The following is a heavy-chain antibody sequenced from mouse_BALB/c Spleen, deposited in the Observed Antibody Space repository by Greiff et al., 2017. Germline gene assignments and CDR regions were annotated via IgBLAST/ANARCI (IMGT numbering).Heavy chain of an antibody. CDR2: INPSNGGT. CDR3: TRSPYAMEY. J-gene: IGHJ4*01. CDR1: GYTFTSYY. V-gene: IGHV1S81*02. Sequence: VQLQQSGAELVKPGASVKLSCKASGYTFTSYYMYWVKQRPGQGLEWIGEINPSNGGTNFNEKFKSKATLTVDKSSSTAYMQLSSLTSEDSAVYYCTRSPYAMEYWGQGTSVTVSS.